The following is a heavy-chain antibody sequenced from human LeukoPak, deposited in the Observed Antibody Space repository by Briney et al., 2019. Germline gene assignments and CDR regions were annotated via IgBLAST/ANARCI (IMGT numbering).Heavy chain of an antibody. J-gene: IGHJ4*02. CDR3: ARDVHQHYGDLDY. V-gene: IGHV3-23*01. CDR2: ISLSGTNT. D-gene: IGHD4-17*01. CDR1: GFTFSNYA. Sequence: GGSLRLSCAASGFTFSNYAMSWVRQAPGKGLEWVSGISLSGTNTYYADSVKGRFAIFRDISKNTLYLQMNSLRVEDTAVYYCARDVHQHYGDLDYWGQGTLVTVSS.